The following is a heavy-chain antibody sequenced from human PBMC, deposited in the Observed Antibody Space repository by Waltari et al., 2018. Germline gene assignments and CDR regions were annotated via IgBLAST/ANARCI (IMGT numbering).Heavy chain of an antibody. V-gene: IGHV3-21*01. Sequence: EVQLVESGGGLVKPGGSLRLSCAASGFTFSSYSMNWVRQAPGRGMGWVSAISSSRSYISYADSVRGRFTISRDNAKNSLYLQMNSLGAEDTAVYYCASGDYRAPFDPWGQGTLVTVSS. CDR3: ASGDYRAPFDP. J-gene: IGHJ5*02. CDR2: ISSSRSYI. D-gene: IGHD2-21*01. CDR1: GFTFSSYS.